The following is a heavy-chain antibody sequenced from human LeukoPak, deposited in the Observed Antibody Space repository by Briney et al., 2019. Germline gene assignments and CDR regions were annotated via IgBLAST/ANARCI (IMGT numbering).Heavy chain of an antibody. CDR1: GYTFTGYY. CDR2: INPNSGGT. CDR3: ARARSVYDFWSYYYCLDL. V-gene: IGHV1-2*02. Sequence: GASVKVSCKASGYTFTGYYMHWVRQAPGQGLELMGWINPNSGGTNYAQKFQGRVTMTRDTSISTAYMELSRLRSDDTAVYYCARARSVYDFWSYYYCLDLWGKGTTVTVS. D-gene: IGHD3-3*01. J-gene: IGHJ6*03.